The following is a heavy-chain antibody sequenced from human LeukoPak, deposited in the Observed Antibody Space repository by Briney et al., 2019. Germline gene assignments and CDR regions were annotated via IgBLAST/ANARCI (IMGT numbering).Heavy chain of an antibody. CDR2: ISGSGGST. CDR1: GFTFSSYA. D-gene: IGHD2-21*01. Sequence: PGGSLRLSCAASGFTFSSYAMSWVRQAPGKGLEWVSAISGSGGSTYYADSVKGRSTISRDNSKNTLYLQMNSLRAEDTAVYYCAKDVSGFYSALAFDIWGQGTMVTVSS. CDR3: AKDVSGFYSALAFDI. V-gene: IGHV3-23*01. J-gene: IGHJ3*02.